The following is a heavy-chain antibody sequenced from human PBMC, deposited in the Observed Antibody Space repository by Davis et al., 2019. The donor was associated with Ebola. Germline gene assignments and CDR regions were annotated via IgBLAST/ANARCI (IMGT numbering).Heavy chain of an antibody. J-gene: IGHJ6*02. CDR3: VRGWGRSGLDV. Sequence: PSETLSLTCAISGDSVFGKNGAWNWIRQSPSRGLEWLGRTYYNSKWYNDYAVSVKSRITINPDTSTNQLSLQLNSVTPEDTAVYYCVRGWGRSGLDVWGQGTTVTVSS. D-gene: IGHD3-16*01. CDR1: GDSVFGKNGA. V-gene: IGHV6-1*01. CDR2: TYYNSKWYN.